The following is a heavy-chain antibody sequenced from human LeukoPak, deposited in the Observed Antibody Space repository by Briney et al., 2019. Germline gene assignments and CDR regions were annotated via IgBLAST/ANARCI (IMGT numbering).Heavy chain of an antibody. Sequence: GGSLRLSCAASGFTFSSYAMSWVRQAPGKGLEWVSGISGSGGSTYYADSVKGRFTISRDNSKNTLYLQMNSLRAEDTAVYYCAKEENYDFWSGYYPFDYWGQGTLVTVSS. D-gene: IGHD3-3*01. CDR3: AKEENYDFWSGYYPFDY. CDR2: ISGSGGST. V-gene: IGHV3-23*01. J-gene: IGHJ4*02. CDR1: GFTFSSYA.